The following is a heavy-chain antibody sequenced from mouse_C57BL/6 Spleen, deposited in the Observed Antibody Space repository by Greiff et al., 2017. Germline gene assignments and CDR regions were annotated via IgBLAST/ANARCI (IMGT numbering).Heavy chain of an antibody. J-gene: IGHJ4*01. CDR3: AYYYAMDY. V-gene: IGHV1-22*01. Sequence: EVKLQESGPELVKPGASVKMSCKASGYTFTDYNVHWVKQSHGKSLEWIGYINPNNGGTSYNQKFKGKATLTVNKSSSTAYMELRSLTSEDSAVYYCAYYYAMDYWGQGTSVTVSS. CDR1: GYTFTDYN. CDR2: INPNNGGT.